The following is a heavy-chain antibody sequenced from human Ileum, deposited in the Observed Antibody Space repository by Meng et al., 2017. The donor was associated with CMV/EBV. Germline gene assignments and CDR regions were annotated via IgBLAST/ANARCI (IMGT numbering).Heavy chain of an antibody. CDR2: INTDGTST. J-gene: IGHJ4*02. CDR3: ARSIYGNYGNFDY. V-gene: IGHV3-74*01. D-gene: IGHD3-22*01. Sequence: ASRLALSSAWGHWVRQAPGKGLVWVSRINTDGTSTNYADSVEGRFIIARDNAKNTLYLQMNSLSAEDTAVYYCARSIYGNYGNFDYWGQGTLVTVSS. CDR1: RLALSSAW.